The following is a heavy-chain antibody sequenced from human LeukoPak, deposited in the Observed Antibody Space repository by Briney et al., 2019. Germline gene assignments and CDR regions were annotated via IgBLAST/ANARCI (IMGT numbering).Heavy chain of an antibody. D-gene: IGHD3/OR15-3a*01. V-gene: IGHV3-23*01. J-gene: IGHJ4*02. CDR2: IIGSGGNT. CDR1: GFTFSSHA. CDR3: AKRSLDWFFDY. Sequence: GGSLRLSCAASGFTFSSHAMSWVRRAPGKGLEWVSGIIGSGGNTYYADSVKGRFTISRDNSNNTLSLQMNSLRAEDTAVYYCAKRSLDWFFDYWGQGTLVTVSS.